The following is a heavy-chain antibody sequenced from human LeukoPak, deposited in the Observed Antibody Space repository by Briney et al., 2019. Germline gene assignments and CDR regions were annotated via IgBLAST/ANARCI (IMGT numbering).Heavy chain of an antibody. Sequence: GGSLRLSCAASGFTFDDYGMSWVRQAPGKGLEWVSSISSGSSYIYYVDSVKGRFTVSRDNAKNSLYLQMNSLRAEDTAVYYCAGSDTIGYLPREWDYWYFDLWGRGTLVTVSS. CDR2: ISSGSSYI. CDR3: AGSDTIGYLPREWDYWYFDL. J-gene: IGHJ2*01. V-gene: IGHV3-21*01. CDR1: GFTFDDYG. D-gene: IGHD3-22*01.